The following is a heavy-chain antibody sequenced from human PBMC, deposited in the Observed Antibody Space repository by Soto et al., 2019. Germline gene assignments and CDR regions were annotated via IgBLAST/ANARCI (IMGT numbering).Heavy chain of an antibody. CDR2: IKSKTDGGTT. CDR1: GFTFSNAW. J-gene: IGHJ6*02. CDR3: TTDHATGYYYGMDV. V-gene: IGHV3-15*01. Sequence: GGSLRLSCAASGFTFSNAWMSWVRQAPGKGLEWVGRIKSKTDGGTTDYAAPVKGRFTISRDDSKNTLYLQMNSLKTEDAAVYYCTTDHATGYYYGMDVWGQGTTATVSS.